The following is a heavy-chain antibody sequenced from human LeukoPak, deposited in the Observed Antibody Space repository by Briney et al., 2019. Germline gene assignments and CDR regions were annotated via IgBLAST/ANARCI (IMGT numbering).Heavy chain of an antibody. D-gene: IGHD1-26*01. V-gene: IGHV4-59*01. CDR2: IYYSGST. J-gene: IGHJ4*02. Sequence: SETLSLTCTVSGGSIRSYYWSWIRQPPGKGLEWIGYIYYSGSTNYNPSLKSRVTISVDTSKNQFSLKLSSVTAADTAVYYCARGYSGSYYDYWGQGTLVTVSS. CDR3: ARGYSGSYYDY. CDR1: GGSIRSYY.